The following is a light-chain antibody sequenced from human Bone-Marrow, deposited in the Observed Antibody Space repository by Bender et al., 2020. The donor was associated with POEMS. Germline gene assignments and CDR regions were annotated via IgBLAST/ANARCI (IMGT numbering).Light chain of an antibody. CDR2: SSH. CDR1: SSNIGAHA. CDR3: EVWDDSLNGWV. Sequence: QSVLTQPPSASGTPGQRVTISCSGGSSNIGAHAVNWYQHLPGTAPKLLIYSSHRRPSEVPDRFSGSRSGTSASLAISGLQSEDEAEYYCEVWDDSLNGWVFGGGTKLTVL. V-gene: IGLV1-44*01. J-gene: IGLJ3*02.